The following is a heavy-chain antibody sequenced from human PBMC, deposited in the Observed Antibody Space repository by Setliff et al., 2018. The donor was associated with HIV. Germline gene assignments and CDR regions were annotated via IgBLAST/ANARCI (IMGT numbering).Heavy chain of an antibody. J-gene: IGHJ6*03. CDR3: ARGSRGYSYAYYYYYMDV. CDR2: IYDRGGT. CDR1: GGSISSYY. Sequence: ASETLSLTCTVSGGSISSYYWSWIRQPPEKGLEWIGYIYDRGGTNYNPSLKSRVTISLDTSKNQFSLKLNSVTAADTAVYYCARGSRGYSYAYYYYYMDVWGKGTTVTVSS. D-gene: IGHD5-18*01. V-gene: IGHV4-59*01.